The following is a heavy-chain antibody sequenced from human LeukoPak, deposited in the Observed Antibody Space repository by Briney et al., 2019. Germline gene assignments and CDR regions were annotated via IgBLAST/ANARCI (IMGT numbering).Heavy chain of an antibody. CDR1: GFTFSSYD. CDR3: ARDEIYYDILTGYRHFDY. J-gene: IGHJ4*02. V-gene: IGHV3-23*01. CDR2: ISGSGGST. D-gene: IGHD3-9*01. Sequence: GGSLRLSCAASGFTFSSYDINWVRQAPGKGLEWVSSISGSGGSTYYADSVKGRFTISRDNSKNTLYLQMNSLRAEDTAVYYCARDEIYYDILTGYRHFDYWGQGTLVTVFS.